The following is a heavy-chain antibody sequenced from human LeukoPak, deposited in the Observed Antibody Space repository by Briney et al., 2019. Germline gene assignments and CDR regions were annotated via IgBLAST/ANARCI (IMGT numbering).Heavy chain of an antibody. CDR3: ARDFAVAGTAGY. CDR1: GYIFTSYG. D-gene: IGHD6-19*01. V-gene: IGHV1-18*01. CDR2: ISAYSGST. J-gene: IGHJ4*02. Sequence: ASVKVSCKASGYIFTSYGINWVRQAPGQGLEWMGWISAYSGSTNYAQKLQGRVTMTTDASTTTAYMELRSLRSDDTAVYYCARDFAVAGTAGYWGQGTLVTVSS.